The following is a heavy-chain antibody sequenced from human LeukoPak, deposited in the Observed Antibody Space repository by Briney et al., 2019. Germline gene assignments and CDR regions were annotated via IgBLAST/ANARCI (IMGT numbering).Heavy chain of an antibody. V-gene: IGHV4-38-2*02. J-gene: IGHJ4*02. CDR1: GYSISSDNY. D-gene: IGHD3-10*01. Sequence: PSETLSLTCTVSGYSISSDNYWGWIRQPPGKGLEWIGNIYQTGSTYYNPSLTSRVTMSIGTSKNQFSLKLSSVTAADTAVYYCARDLSITMIRGVTFDYWGQGALVTVSS. CDR3: ARDLSITMIRGVTFDY. CDR2: IYQTGST.